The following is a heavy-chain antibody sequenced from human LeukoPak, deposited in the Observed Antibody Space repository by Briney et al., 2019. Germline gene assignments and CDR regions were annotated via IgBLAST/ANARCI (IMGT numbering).Heavy chain of an antibody. Sequence: SETLSLTCAVSGGSLSSGGYSWSWLRQPPGTGLEWIGYIYQSGSSYCNPSLKSRVTISVDRSKNQFSLKLSSVTAADTAVYYCARYDFWSGYDVWGQGTTVTVSS. V-gene: IGHV4-30-2*01. D-gene: IGHD3-3*01. CDR1: GGSLSSGGYS. J-gene: IGHJ6*02. CDR3: ARYDFWSGYDV. CDR2: IYQSGSS.